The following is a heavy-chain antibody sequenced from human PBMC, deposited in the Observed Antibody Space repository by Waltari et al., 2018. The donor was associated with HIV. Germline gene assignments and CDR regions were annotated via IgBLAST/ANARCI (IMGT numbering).Heavy chain of an antibody. J-gene: IGHJ4*02. D-gene: IGHD2-15*01. CDR2: VNPCNGNR. V-gene: IGHV1-3*01. CDR1: GYNFTSYA. CDR3: VRGPACSGGTCYALFDF. Sequence: QVQLVQSGAEVKTPGASVTVSCKASGYNFTSYAIHWLRQAPGQRPGWVAWVNPCNGNRKYARKFQARVTVASDEPAETAYMVWSSVTTEDTAVYFGVRGPACSGGTCYALFDFWGQGTLVSVTS.